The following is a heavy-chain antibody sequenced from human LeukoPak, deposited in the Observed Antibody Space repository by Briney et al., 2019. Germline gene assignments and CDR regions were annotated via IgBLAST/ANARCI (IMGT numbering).Heavy chain of an antibody. V-gene: IGHV4-39*02. J-gene: IGHJ3*02. CDR1: GGSISNTSYY. CDR3: ARDGAEDYYDSSGYYYGDAFDI. D-gene: IGHD3-22*01. CDR2: IYYSGST. Sequence: SETLSLTCTVSGGSISNTSYYWGWIRQPPGKGLEWIGNIYYSGSTYYNPSLKSRVTISVDTSKNQFSLKLSSVTAADTAVYYCARDGAEDYYDSSGYYYGDAFDIWGQGTMVTVSS.